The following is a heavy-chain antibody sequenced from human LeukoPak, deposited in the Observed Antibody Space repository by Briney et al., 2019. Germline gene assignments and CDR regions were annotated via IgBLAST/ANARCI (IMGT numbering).Heavy chain of an antibody. CDR2: IWYDGTNK. Sequence: GRSLRLSCAASGFTFSNNGMHWVRQAPGKGLEWVAVIWYDGTNKYYADSVKGRFTISRDNSKDTLYLQMNSLRAEDTAVYYCATKRGGYFDYWGQGTLVTVSS. V-gene: IGHV3-33*01. J-gene: IGHJ4*02. CDR3: ATKRGGYFDY. CDR1: GFTFSNNG.